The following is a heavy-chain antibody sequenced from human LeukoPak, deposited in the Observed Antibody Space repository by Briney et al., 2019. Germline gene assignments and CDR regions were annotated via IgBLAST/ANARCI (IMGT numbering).Heavy chain of an antibody. V-gene: IGHV3-74*01. Sequence: PGGSLRLSCAASGFTFSSYWMHWVRQAPGKGLEWVSRISSDETIATYADSVKGRFTISRDNDKYTLHLQMNSLRAEDTAVYYCARVGPGGVVAWGQGTLVTVSS. CDR2: ISSDETIA. J-gene: IGHJ5*02. D-gene: IGHD2-15*01. CDR1: GFTFSSYW. CDR3: ARVGPGGVVA.